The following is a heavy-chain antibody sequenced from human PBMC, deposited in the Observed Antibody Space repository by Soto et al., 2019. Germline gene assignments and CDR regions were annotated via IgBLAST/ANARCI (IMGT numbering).Heavy chain of an antibody. D-gene: IGHD3-3*01. V-gene: IGHV5-51*01. J-gene: IGHJ3*02. CDR1: GYSFTSYL. Sequence: GESLKISFKGSGYSFTSYLICWVRQMPVKGLEWTGIIYPGDSDTRYSPSFQGQVTISADKSISPAYLQWSSLKASDTAMYYCARALMKDFWSGMAFDSWGQGTMVPVSS. CDR2: IYPGDSDT. CDR3: ARALMKDFWSGMAFDS.